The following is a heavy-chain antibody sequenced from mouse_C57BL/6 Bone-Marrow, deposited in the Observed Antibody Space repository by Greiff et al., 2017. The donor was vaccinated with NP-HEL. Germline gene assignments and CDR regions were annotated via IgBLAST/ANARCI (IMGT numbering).Heavy chain of an antibody. J-gene: IGHJ2*01. D-gene: IGHD1-1*01. CDR2: IDPENGDT. Sequence: EVKLKQSGAELVRPGASVKLSCTASGFNIKDDYMHWVKQRPEQGLEWIGWIDPENGDTEYASKFQGKATITADTSSNTAYLQLSSLTSEDTAVYYCTTYYGSSYDYWGQGTTLTVSS. CDR1: GFNIKDDY. CDR3: TTYYGSSYDY. V-gene: IGHV14-4*01.